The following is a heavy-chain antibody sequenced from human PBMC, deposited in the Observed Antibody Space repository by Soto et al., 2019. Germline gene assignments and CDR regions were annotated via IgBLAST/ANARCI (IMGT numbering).Heavy chain of an antibody. J-gene: IGHJ4*02. CDR2: IYYSGST. Sequence: SETLSLTCTVSGGSISSSSYYWGWIRQPPGKGLEWIGSIYYSGSTYYNPSLKSRVTISVDTSKNQFSLKLSSVTAADTAVYYCARHHDVDATGSFDYWGQGTLVTVSS. CDR3: ARHHDVDATGSFDY. CDR1: GGSISSSSYY. V-gene: IGHV4-39*01. D-gene: IGHD2-15*01.